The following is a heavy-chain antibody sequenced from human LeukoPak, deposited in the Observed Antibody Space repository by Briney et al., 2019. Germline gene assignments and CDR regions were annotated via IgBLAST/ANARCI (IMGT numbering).Heavy chain of an antibody. CDR1: GFTFSSYG. Sequence: GGSLRLSCAASGFTFSSYGMHWVRQAPGKGLEWVAVIWYDGSNKYYADSVKGRFTISRDNSKNTLYLQMNSLRAEDTAVYYCARGPLAYDFWGLFDYWGQGTLVTVSS. V-gene: IGHV3-33*01. CDR2: IWYDGSNK. J-gene: IGHJ4*02. D-gene: IGHD3-3*01. CDR3: ARGPLAYDFWGLFDY.